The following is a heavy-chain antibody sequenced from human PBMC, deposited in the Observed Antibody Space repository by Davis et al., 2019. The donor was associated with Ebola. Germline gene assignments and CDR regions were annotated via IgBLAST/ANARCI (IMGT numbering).Heavy chain of an antibody. CDR2: INHSGST. CDR1: GGSFSGYY. D-gene: IGHD3-16*02. V-gene: IGHV4-34*01. CDR3: ARGRYYDYVWGSYRRGWFDP. Sequence: PGGSLRLSCAVYGGSFSGYYWSWIRQPPGKGLEWIGEINHSGSTNYNPSLKSRVTISVDTSKNQFSLKLSSVTAADTAVYYCARGRYYDYVWGSYRRGWFDPWGQGTLVTVSS. J-gene: IGHJ5*02.